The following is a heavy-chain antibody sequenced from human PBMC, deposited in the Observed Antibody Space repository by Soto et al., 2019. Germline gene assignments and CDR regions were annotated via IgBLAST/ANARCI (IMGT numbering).Heavy chain of an antibody. J-gene: IGHJ5*02. V-gene: IGHV4-59*12. Sequence: SETLSLTCTVSGGSISIYYWSWIWQPPGKGLEWIGEIYHSGSTNYNPSLKSRVTTSVDKSKNQFSLKLSSVTAADTAVYYCARVGIAAAGTGFDPWGQGTLVTVSS. CDR1: GGSISIYY. CDR3: ARVGIAAAGTGFDP. D-gene: IGHD6-13*01. CDR2: IYHSGST.